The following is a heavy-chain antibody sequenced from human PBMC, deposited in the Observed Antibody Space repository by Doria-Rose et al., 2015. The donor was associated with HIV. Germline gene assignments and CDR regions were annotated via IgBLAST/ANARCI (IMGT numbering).Heavy chain of an antibody. CDR1: GVSLSSPGMG. CDR3: ARIKSSRWYHKYYFDF. J-gene: IGHJ4*02. Sequence: QESGPVLVKPTETLTLTCTVSGVSLSSPGMGVSWIRQPPGKALEWLANMFSDDERSYKTSLKSRLTISRGTSKSQVVLTMTDVDPVDTATYYCARIKSSRWYHKYYFDFWGQGTLVIVSA. D-gene: IGHD6-13*01. CDR2: MFSDDER. V-gene: IGHV2-26*01.